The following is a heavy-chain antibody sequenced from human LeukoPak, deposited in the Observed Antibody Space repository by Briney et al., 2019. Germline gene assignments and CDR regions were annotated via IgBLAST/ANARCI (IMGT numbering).Heavy chain of an antibody. CDR3: ASRYYSYYYMDV. Sequence: SETLSVTCNVSGVSISSMSYSWGWIRQPPGKGLEWIGSNYYSGGTDYNPSLKSRVTISVDTSKNQFSLKLTSVTAADTAVYYCASRYYSYYYMDVWGKGTTVIVSS. J-gene: IGHJ6*03. V-gene: IGHV4-39*01. CDR2: NYYSGGT. CDR1: GVSISSMSYS.